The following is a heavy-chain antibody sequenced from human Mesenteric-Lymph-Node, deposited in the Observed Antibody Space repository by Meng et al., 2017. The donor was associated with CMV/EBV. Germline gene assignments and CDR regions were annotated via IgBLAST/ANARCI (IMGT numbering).Heavy chain of an antibody. Sequence: GGSLRLSCAASGFTFSSYEMNWVRQAPGKGLEWVSYISSGSTIYYADSVKGRFTISRDNAKNSLYLQMNSLRAEDTAVYYCARGRRLRSPYYYYGMDVWGQGTTVTVSS. CDR3: ARGRRLRSPYYYYGMDV. J-gene: IGHJ6*02. CDR1: GFTFSSYE. CDR2: ISSGSTI. V-gene: IGHV3-48*03. D-gene: IGHD2-21*02.